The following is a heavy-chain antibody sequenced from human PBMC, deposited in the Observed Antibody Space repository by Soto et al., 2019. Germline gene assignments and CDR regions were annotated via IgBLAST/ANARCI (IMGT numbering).Heavy chain of an antibody. CDR2: ISSSSSTI. D-gene: IGHD1-26*01. CDR3: AGDGNHGSNDAFDI. Sequence: GGSLRLSCAASGFTFSSYSMNWVRQAPGKGLEWVSYISSSSSTIYYADSVKGRFTISRDNAKNSLYLQMNSLRDEDTAVYYCAGDGNHGSNDAFDIWGQGTMVTVSS. V-gene: IGHV3-48*02. J-gene: IGHJ3*02. CDR1: GFTFSSYS.